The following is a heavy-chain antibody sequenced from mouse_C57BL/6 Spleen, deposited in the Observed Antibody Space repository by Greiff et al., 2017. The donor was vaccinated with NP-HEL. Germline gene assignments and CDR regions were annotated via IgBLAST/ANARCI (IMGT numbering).Heavy chain of an antibody. V-gene: IGHV5-17*01. J-gene: IGHJ1*03. D-gene: IGHD4-1*01. CDR1: GFTFSDYG. CDR2: ISSGSSTI. CDR3: ARPLTGGFDV. Sequence: EVKLVESGGGLVKPGGSLKLSCAASGFTFSDYGMHWVRQAPEKGLEWVAYISSGSSTIYYADTVKGRFTISRDNAKNTLFLQMTSLRSEDTAMYYCARPLTGGFDVWGTGTTVTVSS.